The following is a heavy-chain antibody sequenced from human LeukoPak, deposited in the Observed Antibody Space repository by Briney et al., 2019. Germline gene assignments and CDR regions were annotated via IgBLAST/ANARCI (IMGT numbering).Heavy chain of an antibody. D-gene: IGHD6-13*01. V-gene: IGHV3-23*01. CDR2: ISGSGGST. J-gene: IGHJ4*02. Sequence: PGRSLRLSCAASGFTFSDYGMHWVRQAPGKGLEWVSAISGSGGSTYYADSVKGRFTISRDNSKNTLYLQMNSLRAEDTAVYYCAKEMYSSSWYWFDYWGQGTLLTVSS. CDR1: GFTFSDYG. CDR3: AKEMYSSSWYWFDY.